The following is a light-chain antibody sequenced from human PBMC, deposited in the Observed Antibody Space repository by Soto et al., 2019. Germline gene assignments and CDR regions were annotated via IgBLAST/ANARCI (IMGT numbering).Light chain of an antibody. V-gene: IGLV2-11*01. CDR3: CSYPGTHTWV. Sequence: QSVLTQPASVSGSPGQSITISCTGTSSDVGGYKFVSWYQQHPGKAPKVMIYDVSKRPSGVPDRFSGSKSGNTASLTISGLQAEDEADYYCCSYPGTHTWVFGGGTKVTVL. J-gene: IGLJ3*02. CDR1: SSDVGGYKF. CDR2: DVS.